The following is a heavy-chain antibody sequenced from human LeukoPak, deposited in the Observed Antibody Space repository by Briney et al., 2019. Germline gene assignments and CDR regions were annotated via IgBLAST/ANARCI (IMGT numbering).Heavy chain of an antibody. CDR3: ARGSTVTEEYFQH. V-gene: IGHV4-59*01. Sequence: SETLSLTCTVSGGSISSYYWSWTRQPPGKGLEWIEYIYYSGSTNYNPSLKSRVTISVDTSKNQFSLNLSSVTAADTAVYYCARGSTVTEEYFQHWGQGTLVTVSS. J-gene: IGHJ1*01. D-gene: IGHD4-17*01. CDR2: IYYSGST. CDR1: GGSISSYY.